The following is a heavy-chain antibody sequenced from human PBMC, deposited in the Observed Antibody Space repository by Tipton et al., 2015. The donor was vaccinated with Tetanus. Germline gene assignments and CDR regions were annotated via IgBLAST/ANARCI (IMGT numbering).Heavy chain of an antibody. J-gene: IGHJ4*02. CDR2: IYYSGST. CDR3: ARDQARGARGWNYFDY. D-gene: IGHD1-26*01. CDR1: GGSISSGGYY. V-gene: IGHV4-31*03. Sequence: TLSLTCTVSGGSISSGGYYWSWIRQHPGKGLEWIGDIYYSGSTYYSPSLKSRVTISVDTSKNQFSLKLNSVTAADTAVYYCARDQARGARGWNYFDYWGQGTLVIVSS.